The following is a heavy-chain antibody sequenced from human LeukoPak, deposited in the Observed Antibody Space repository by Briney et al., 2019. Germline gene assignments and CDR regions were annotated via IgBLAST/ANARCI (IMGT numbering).Heavy chain of an antibody. CDR3: ARGYPRHIVATIGPGRHYYFDY. V-gene: IGHV4-61*08. CDR1: GGSISSGDYS. D-gene: IGHD5-12*01. J-gene: IGHJ4*02. Sequence: PSETLSLTCTVSGGSISSGDYSWNWIRQPPGKGLEWIGEINHSGSTNYNPSLKSRVTISVDTSKNQFSLKLSSVTAADTAVYYCARGYPRHIVATIGPGRHYYFDYWGQGALVTVSS. CDR2: INHSGST.